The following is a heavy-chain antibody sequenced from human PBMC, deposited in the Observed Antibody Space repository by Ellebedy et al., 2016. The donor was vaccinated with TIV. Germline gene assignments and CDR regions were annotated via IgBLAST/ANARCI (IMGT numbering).Heavy chain of an antibody. CDR1: GYTFTGYY. CDR2: INPNSGGT. J-gene: IGHJ3*02. D-gene: IGHD4-17*01. CDR3: ARAGRYYGGGAFDI. V-gene: IGHV1-2*02. Sequence: AASVKVSCKASGYTFTGYYMHWVRQAPGQGLEWMGWINPNSGGTNYAQKFQGRVTMTRDTSISTAYMELSRLRSDDTAVYYCARAGRYYGGGAFDIWGQGTMVTVSS.